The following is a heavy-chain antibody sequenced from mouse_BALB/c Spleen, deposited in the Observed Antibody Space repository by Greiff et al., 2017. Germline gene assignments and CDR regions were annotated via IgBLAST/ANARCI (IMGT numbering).Heavy chain of an antibody. CDR3: ARQLGLRD. V-gene: IGHV1-87*01. J-gene: IGHJ2*01. CDR2: IYPGDGDT. D-gene: IGHD3-2*01. Sequence: VQLQQSGAELARPGASVKLSCKASGYTFTSYWMQWVKQRPGQGLEWIGAIYPGDGDTRYTQKFKGKATLTADKSSSTAYMQLSSLASEDSAVYYCARQLGLRDWGQGTTLTVSS. CDR1: GYTFTSYW.